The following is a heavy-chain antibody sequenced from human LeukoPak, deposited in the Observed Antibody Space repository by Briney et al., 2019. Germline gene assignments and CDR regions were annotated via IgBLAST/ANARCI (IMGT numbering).Heavy chain of an antibody. CDR3: ARHPYYYYTDV. CDR1: GGSISSSSYY. J-gene: IGHJ6*03. V-gene: IGHV4-39*01. CDR2: IYYSGST. Sequence: PSETLSLTYTVSGGSISSSSYYWGWIRQPPGKGLEWIGSIYYSGSTYYNPSLKSRVTISVDTSKNQFSLKLSSVTAADTAVYYCARHPYYYYTDVWGKGTTVTVSS.